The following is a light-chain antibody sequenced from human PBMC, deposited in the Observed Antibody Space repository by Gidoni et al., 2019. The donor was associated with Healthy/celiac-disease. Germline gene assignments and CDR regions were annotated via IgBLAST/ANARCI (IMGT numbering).Light chain of an antibody. Sequence: ESVLTQSPGTLSLSPGERATLSCRASQAVSNSYLAWYVQKPGQAPRLLIYGASNRATGTPDRFSGSGSGTDFTLTISRLEPEDFANYYCQQYGSSSGAFGQGTKVEIK. CDR2: GAS. V-gene: IGKV3-20*01. CDR3: QQYGSSSGA. CDR1: QAVSNSY. J-gene: IGKJ1*01.